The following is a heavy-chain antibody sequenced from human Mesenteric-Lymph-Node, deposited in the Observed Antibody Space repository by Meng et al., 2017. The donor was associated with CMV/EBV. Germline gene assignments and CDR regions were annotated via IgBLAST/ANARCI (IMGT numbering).Heavy chain of an antibody. CDR3: ARGSDIPVNNY. Sequence: QVQLQQWVAGLFKPSETLSLTCAVYGGSFSGYYWSWIRQPPGKGLEWIGEINHSGVPNYNPSLKSRVTISLDRSKNQFSLKLSSVTAEDTAVYYCARGSDIPVNNYWGQGTLVTVSS. CDR1: GGSFSGYY. CDR2: INHSGVP. J-gene: IGHJ4*02. D-gene: IGHD2-15*01. V-gene: IGHV4-34*01.